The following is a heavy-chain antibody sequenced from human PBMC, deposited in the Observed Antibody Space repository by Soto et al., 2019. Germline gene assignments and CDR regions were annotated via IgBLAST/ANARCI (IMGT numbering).Heavy chain of an antibody. D-gene: IGHD5-18*01. CDR1: GGSISSGGYY. CDR2: IYYSGST. Sequence: QVQLQESGPGLVKPSQTLSLTCTVSGGSISSGGYYWSWIRQHPGKGLEWIGHIYYSGSTYYNPSLKSSVTISVDTSKNQFDLKLSSVTAADTAVYYCSRSGYSYGPNPLLYWGQGTLVTVSS. J-gene: IGHJ4*02. CDR3: SRSGYSYGPNPLLY. V-gene: IGHV4-31*03.